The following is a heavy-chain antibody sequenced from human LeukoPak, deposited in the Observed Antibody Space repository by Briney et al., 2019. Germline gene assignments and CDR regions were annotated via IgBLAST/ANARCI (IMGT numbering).Heavy chain of an antibody. V-gene: IGHV3-23*01. CDR3: AKDKSEMGTITRAFDF. J-gene: IGHJ3*01. CDR2: ISGSGGST. CDR1: GFTFSSYA. Sequence: GGSLRLSCAASGFTFSSYAMSWVRQAPGKGLEWVSAISGSGGSTYYADSVKGRFTISRDNSKNTLFLQMNSLRAEDTAVYYCAKDKSEMGTITRAFDFWGQGTMVTVSS. D-gene: IGHD5-24*01.